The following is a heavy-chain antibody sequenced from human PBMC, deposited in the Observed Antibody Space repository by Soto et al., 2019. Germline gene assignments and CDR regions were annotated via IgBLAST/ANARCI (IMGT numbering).Heavy chain of an antibody. V-gene: IGHV1-69*01. CDR1: GGTFSSYA. D-gene: IGHD2-2*02. CDR2: IIPIFGTA. Sequence: QVQLVQSGAEVKKPGSSVKVSCKASGGTFSSYAISWVRQAPGQGLEWMGGIIPIFGTANYAQKFQGRVTITADESTSTAYKELSSLRSEDTAVYYCARSSIVVVPAAIYYYYGMDVWGQGTTVTVSS. CDR3: ARSSIVVVPAAIYYYYGMDV. J-gene: IGHJ6*02.